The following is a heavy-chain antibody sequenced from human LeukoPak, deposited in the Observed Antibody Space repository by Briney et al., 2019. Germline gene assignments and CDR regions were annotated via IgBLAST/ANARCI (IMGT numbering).Heavy chain of an antibody. CDR2: ISGSGGST. D-gene: IGHD2-15*01. CDR3: AKAGGIVVVVAATFDY. CDR1: GFTLSSYA. Sequence: GGSLRLSRADPGFTLSSYALGRGRQAPREGVGWVSAISGSGGSTYYADSVKGRFTISRDNSKNTLYLQMNSLRAEDTAVYYCAKAGGIVVVVAATFDYWGQGTLVTVSS. V-gene: IGHV3-23*01. J-gene: IGHJ4*02.